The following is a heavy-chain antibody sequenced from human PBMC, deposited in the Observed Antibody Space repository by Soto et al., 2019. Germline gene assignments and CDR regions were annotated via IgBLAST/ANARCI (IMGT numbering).Heavy chain of an antibody. J-gene: IGHJ4*02. CDR1: GFTFSSYG. Sequence: EVQLLESGGGLVQPGGSPRLSCAASGFTFSSYGMTWVRQAPGKGLEWVSFSSATGAGTYYADSVKGRFTISRDNSKNTLYLQMTSLSADDTAVYYCAKDRRAGGNYGLYSDFWGQGALVIVSS. CDR3: AKDRRAGGNYGLYSDF. D-gene: IGHD1-7*01. V-gene: IGHV3-23*01. CDR2: SSATGAGT.